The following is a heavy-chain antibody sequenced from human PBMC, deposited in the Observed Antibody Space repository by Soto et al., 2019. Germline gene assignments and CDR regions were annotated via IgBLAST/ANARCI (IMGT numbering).Heavy chain of an antibody. CDR1: GYTFTSYA. CDR3: ARGQYYYDSSGSHDY. Sequence: GASVKVSCKASGYTFTSYAMHWVRQAPGQRLEWMGWINAGNGNTKYSQKFQGRVTITRDTSASKAYMELSSLRSEDTAVYYCARGQYYYDSSGSHDYWGQGTLVTVSS. V-gene: IGHV1-3*01. J-gene: IGHJ4*02. CDR2: INAGNGNT. D-gene: IGHD3-22*01.